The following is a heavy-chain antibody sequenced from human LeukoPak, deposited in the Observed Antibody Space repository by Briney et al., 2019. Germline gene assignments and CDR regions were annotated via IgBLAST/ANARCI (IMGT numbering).Heavy chain of an antibody. CDR1: GGSISSSSDY. CDR2: ISSSGTYI. CDR3: ARDFVNSGYYFDY. V-gene: IGHV3-21*01. D-gene: IGHD3-22*01. J-gene: IGHJ4*02. Sequence: ETLSLTCTVSGGSISSSSDYWGWVRQAPGKGLEWVSSISSSGTYIYYADSVKGRFTISRDSAKNSLYLQMNSLRAEDTAVYYCARDFVNSGYYFDYWGQGTLVTVSS.